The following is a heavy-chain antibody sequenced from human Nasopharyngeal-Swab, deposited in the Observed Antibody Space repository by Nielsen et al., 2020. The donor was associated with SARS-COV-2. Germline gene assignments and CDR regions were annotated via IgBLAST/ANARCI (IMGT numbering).Heavy chain of an antibody. Sequence: GESLKISCAASGFTVSSNYMSWVRQAPGKGLEWVSVIYSGGSTYYADPVKGRFTISRDNSKNTVNLQMNSLGVEDTAIYYCAKDRDSGDDSDDYYHYYGMDVWGQGTTVTVFS. D-gene: IGHD5-12*01. CDR1: GFTVSSNY. CDR3: AKDRDSGDDSDDYYHYYGMDV. J-gene: IGHJ6*02. CDR2: IYSGGST. V-gene: IGHV3-53*01.